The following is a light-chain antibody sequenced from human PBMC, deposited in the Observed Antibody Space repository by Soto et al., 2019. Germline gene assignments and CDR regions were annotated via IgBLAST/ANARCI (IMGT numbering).Light chain of an antibody. Sequence: DTVMTQSPDSLAVSLGERAAINGKSSQSFFSNSNNKNYLAWFQQKPGQPPKLLIYWASTRESGVPDRFSGSGSGTEFTLTISSLQAEDVAVYYCQQYYGSPLTFGGGTKVDIK. J-gene: IGKJ4*01. CDR1: QSFFSNSNNKNY. CDR2: WAS. V-gene: IGKV4-1*01. CDR3: QQYYGSPLT.